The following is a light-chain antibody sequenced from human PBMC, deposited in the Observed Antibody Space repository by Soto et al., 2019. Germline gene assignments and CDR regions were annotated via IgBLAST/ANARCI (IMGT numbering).Light chain of an antibody. J-gene: IGKJ1*01. V-gene: IGKV3-11*01. Sequence: EIVLTQSPATLSLSPGERATLSCRASQSVKSYLGWYQQKPGQAPRLLIYDVSKRATGIPARFSGSASGTDFTLAIGSLEPEDFAVYYCQQSNNWPWTFGQVTKVEVK. CDR3: QQSNNWPWT. CDR2: DVS. CDR1: QSVKSY.